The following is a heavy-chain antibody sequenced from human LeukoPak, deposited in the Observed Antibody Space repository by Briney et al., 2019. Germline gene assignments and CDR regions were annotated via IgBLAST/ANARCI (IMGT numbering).Heavy chain of an antibody. D-gene: IGHD6-19*01. Sequence: GGSLRLSCAASGFAFSSYAMSWVRQAPGKGLEWVSAISGSGGSTYYADSVKGRFTISRDNSKNTLYLQMNSLRAEDTAVYYCAKEWDSSGWYNDFDYWGQGTLVTVSS. CDR2: ISGSGGST. J-gene: IGHJ4*02. CDR3: AKEWDSSGWYNDFDY. CDR1: GFAFSSYA. V-gene: IGHV3-23*01.